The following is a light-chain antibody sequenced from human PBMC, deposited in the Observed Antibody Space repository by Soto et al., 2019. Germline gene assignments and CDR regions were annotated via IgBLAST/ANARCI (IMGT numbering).Light chain of an antibody. Sequence: EIVMTQSPTTLSVSPGERGTLSCGASQDISSNLAWYQQKPGQTPRLLIHGASTRATGIPARFSGSGSGTRFTLTIASLQSEDFAVYYCQQYDNWPRTFGQGTKVDIK. CDR3: QQYDNWPRT. V-gene: IGKV3-15*01. CDR2: GAS. CDR1: QDISSN. J-gene: IGKJ1*01.